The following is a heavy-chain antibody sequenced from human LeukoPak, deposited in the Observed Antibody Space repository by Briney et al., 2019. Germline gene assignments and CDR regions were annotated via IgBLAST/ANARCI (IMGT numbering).Heavy chain of an antibody. CDR2: IYYSGSV. CDR3: ARKTRTWSNWFDP. J-gene: IGHJ5*02. CDR1: GGSISIGNYY. D-gene: IGHD1-14*01. Sequence: SSQTLSLTCTVSGGSISIGNYYWSWIRQSPGKGLEWIGYIYYSGSVFYNPSLESRIIISLDTSKNQFSLKVTSLTAADSAVYYCARKTRTWSNWFDPWGQGTLVTVSS. V-gene: IGHV4-30-4*01.